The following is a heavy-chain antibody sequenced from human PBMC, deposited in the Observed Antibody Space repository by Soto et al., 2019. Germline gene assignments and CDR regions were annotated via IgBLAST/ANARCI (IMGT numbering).Heavy chain of an antibody. J-gene: IGHJ6*02. CDR3: ARDREVVVLDGMDV. V-gene: IGHV3-30-3*01. Sequence: QVQLVESGGGVVQPGRSLRLSCAASGFTFSSYAMHWVRQAPGKGLEWVAVISYDGSNKYYADSVKGRFTISRDNSKNTLYLQMNSLRAEDTAVYYCARDREVVVLDGMDVWGQGTTVTVSS. CDR1: GFTFSSYA. CDR2: ISYDGSNK. D-gene: IGHD3-22*01.